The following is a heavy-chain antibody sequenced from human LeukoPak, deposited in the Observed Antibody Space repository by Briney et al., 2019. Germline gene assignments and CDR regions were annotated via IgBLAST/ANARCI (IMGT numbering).Heavy chain of an antibody. Sequence: GGSLRLSCAASGFTFSSYWMSWVRQAPGKGLEWVANIKQDGSEKYYVDSVKGRLTISRDNAKNSLYLQMNSLRAEDTAVYYCARVNRNYEPHYYYYYMDVWGKGTTVTVSS. V-gene: IGHV3-7*01. CDR3: ARVNRNYEPHYYYYYMDV. CDR1: GFTFSSYW. CDR2: IKQDGSEK. J-gene: IGHJ6*03. D-gene: IGHD1-7*01.